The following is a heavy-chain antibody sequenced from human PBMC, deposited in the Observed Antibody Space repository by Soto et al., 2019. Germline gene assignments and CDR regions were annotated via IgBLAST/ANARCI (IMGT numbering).Heavy chain of an antibody. CDR1: GGTFSSYA. CDR2: IIPIFGTA. D-gene: IGHD3-10*01. CDR3: ARLWFGDSDYYYGMDV. V-gene: IGHV1-69*13. J-gene: IGHJ6*02. Sequence: ASVKVSCKASGGTFSSYAISWVRQAPGQGLEWMGGIIPIFGTANYAQKFQGRVTITADESTSTAYMELSSPRSEDTAVYYCARLWFGDSDYYYGMDVWGQGTTVTVSS.